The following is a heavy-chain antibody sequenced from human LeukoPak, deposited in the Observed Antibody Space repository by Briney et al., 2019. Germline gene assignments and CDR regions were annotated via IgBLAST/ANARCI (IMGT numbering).Heavy chain of an antibody. CDR2: ISYDGSNK. CDR1: GLTFSSYA. D-gene: IGHD2/OR15-2a*01. V-gene: IGHV3-30-3*01. Sequence: GRSLRLSCAASGLTFSSYAMHWVRQAPGKGLEWVAVISYDGSNKYYADSVKGRFTISRDNSKNTLYLQMNSLRAEDTAVYYCARERGYSPTFDYWGQGTLVTVSS. J-gene: IGHJ4*02. CDR3: ARERGYSPTFDY.